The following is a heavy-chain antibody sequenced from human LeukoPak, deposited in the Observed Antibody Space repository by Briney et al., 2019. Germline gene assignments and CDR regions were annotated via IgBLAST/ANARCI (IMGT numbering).Heavy chain of an antibody. D-gene: IGHD4-11*01. CDR1: GGSFSGYY. Sequence: PSETLSLTCAVYGGSFSGYYWSWIRQSPGKGPEWIGEIHHDGSTNYNPSLMSRVTISVDTSTNQFSLDLTSVTAADAAVYYCARLIRDYRLYYFDFWGQGTLVTVSS. V-gene: IGHV4-34*01. CDR3: ARLIRDYRLYYFDF. J-gene: IGHJ4*02. CDR2: IHHDGST.